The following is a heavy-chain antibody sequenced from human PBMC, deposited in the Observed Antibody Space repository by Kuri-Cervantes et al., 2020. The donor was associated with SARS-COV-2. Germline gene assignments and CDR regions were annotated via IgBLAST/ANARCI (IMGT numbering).Heavy chain of an antibody. CDR2: ISSSSSYI. CDR1: GFTFSSYS. Sequence: GESLKISCAASGFTFSSYSMNWVRQAPGKGLEWVSSISSSSSYIYYADSVKGRFTISRDNAKNSLYLQMNSLRAEDTAVYYSARVVTMVRGVIENGMDVWGQGTTVTVSS. J-gene: IGHJ6*02. D-gene: IGHD3-10*01. V-gene: IGHV3-21*01. CDR3: ARVVTMVRGVIENGMDV.